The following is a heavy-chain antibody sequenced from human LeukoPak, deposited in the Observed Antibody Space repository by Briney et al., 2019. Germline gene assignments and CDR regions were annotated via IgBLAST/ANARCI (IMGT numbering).Heavy chain of an antibody. CDR3: ARKERDYSGFDY. V-gene: IGHV1-69*02. CDR2: IIPILGIA. CDR1: GGTFSSYT. Sequence: SVKVSCKASGGTFSSYTISWVRQAPGQGLEWMGRIIPILGIANYAQKFQGRVTITADKSTSTAYMELSSLRSEDTAVYYCARKERDYSGFDYWGQGTLVTVSS. J-gene: IGHJ4*02. D-gene: IGHD4-11*01.